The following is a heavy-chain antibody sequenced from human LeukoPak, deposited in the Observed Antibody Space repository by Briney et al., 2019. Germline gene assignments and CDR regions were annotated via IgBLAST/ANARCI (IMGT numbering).Heavy chain of an antibody. V-gene: IGHV3-15*01. CDR1: GFTFSNAW. CDR2: IKSKTDGGIT. J-gene: IGHJ4*02. CDR3: TTDVLRFLEWLFDDY. Sequence: PGGSLRLSCAASGFTFSNAWMSWVRQAPGKGLEWVGRIKSKTDGGITDYAAPVKGRFTISRDDSKNTLYLQMNSLKTEDTAVYYCTTDVLRFLEWLFDDYWGQGTLVTVSS. D-gene: IGHD3-3*01.